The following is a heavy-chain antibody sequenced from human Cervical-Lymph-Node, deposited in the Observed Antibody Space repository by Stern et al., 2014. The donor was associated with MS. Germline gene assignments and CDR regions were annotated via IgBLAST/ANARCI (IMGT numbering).Heavy chain of an antibody. CDR3: ARDTSSPERSDW. J-gene: IGHJ4*02. D-gene: IGHD1-1*01. CDR2: ITNVGST. Sequence: VQLVESGGGVIQPGGSLRLSCTASGFTASRDYMTWVRQAPGKGLVWVSLITNVGSTFYTDSVKGRFTISRDDSKNTVYLHMTSLRAEDTAMYYCARDTSSPERSDWWGQGTLVTVSS. V-gene: IGHV3-53*01. CDR1: GFTASRDY.